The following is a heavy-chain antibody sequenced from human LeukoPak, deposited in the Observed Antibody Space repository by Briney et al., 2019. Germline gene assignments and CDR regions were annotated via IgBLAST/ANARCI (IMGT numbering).Heavy chain of an antibody. CDR3: AREVAPLNFHCGRDV. CDR1: GFTSSSYG. D-gene: IGHD1-1*01. CDR2: TWYDGRNN. Sequence: GGSLRLSCPASGFTSSSYGMDCVRQAPGKGLEWVAVTWYDGRNNYYAASVKGRFTISRDDSKTTVYLLMNSLRAEDTAVYYCAREVAPLNFHCGRDVWGGGTTVTVSS. J-gene: IGHJ6*01. V-gene: IGHV3-33*01.